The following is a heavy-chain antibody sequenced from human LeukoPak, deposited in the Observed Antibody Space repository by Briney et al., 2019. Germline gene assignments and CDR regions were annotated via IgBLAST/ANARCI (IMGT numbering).Heavy chain of an antibody. CDR3: AKGAYFDY. Sequence: GGSLRLSCAASGFTFSSYAMSWVRQAPGKGLEWVSVISDTGGRTNYADSVKGRFTISRDNSKNILYLQMDSLRAEDTAIYYCAKGAYFDYWGQGTLVTVSS. CDR1: GFTFSSYA. CDR2: ISDTGGRT. V-gene: IGHV3-23*01. J-gene: IGHJ4*02.